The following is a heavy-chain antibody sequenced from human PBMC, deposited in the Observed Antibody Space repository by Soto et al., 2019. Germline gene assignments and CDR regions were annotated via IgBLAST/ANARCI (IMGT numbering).Heavy chain of an antibody. CDR3: ASHAEGYYDSSGSQSDY. D-gene: IGHD3-22*01. Sequence: EVPLVESGGGLVQPGGSLRLSCAASGFTFSNYIMNWVRQAPGKGLEWVSYISSSSSTIYYADSVKGRFTISRDNAKKSLYLQMNSLRDEDTAVYYCASHAEGYYDSSGSQSDYWGQGTLVTVSS. CDR2: ISSSSSTI. J-gene: IGHJ4*02. V-gene: IGHV3-48*02. CDR1: GFTFSNYI.